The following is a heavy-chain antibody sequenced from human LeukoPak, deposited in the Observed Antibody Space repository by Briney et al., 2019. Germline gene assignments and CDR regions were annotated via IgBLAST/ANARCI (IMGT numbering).Heavy chain of an antibody. CDR2: ISGSGGST. D-gene: IGHD2-15*01. CDR1: GFTFSSYA. Sequence: PGGSLRLSCAASGFTFSSYAMSWVRQAPGKGLEWVSAISGSGGSTYYADSVKGRFTISRDNSKNTLYLQMNSLRAEDTAVYYCAKTPRGYCGGGSCYSDYWGQGTLVTVSS. J-gene: IGHJ4*02. CDR3: AKTPRGYCGGGSCYSDY. V-gene: IGHV3-23*01.